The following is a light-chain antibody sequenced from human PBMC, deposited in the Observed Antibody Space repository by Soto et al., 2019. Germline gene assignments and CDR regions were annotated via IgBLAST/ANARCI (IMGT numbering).Light chain of an antibody. CDR1: QIVGRD. CDR3: QQSYSTPPT. J-gene: IGKJ1*01. V-gene: IGKV3D-15*01. Sequence: EIGMTQSPATLSGSPGERATLSCSASQIVGRDLAWYQQKPGQAPRLVIYDIFTKATGVPTRISGSGSGTEFTLTISCLHPEDSATYYCQQSYSTPPTFGQGTKVEI. CDR2: DIF.